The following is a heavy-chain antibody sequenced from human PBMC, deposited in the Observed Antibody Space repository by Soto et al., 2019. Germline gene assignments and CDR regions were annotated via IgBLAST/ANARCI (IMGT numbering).Heavy chain of an antibody. D-gene: IGHD3-10*01. V-gene: IGHV4-34*01. J-gene: IGHJ6*02. CDR1: GGSFREYY. Sequence: SETLSLTCAVNGGSFREYYWSWLRQPPGKGLEWIGEINQSGTTHYNPSLKRRINISIDTSKNQFSLNLTSVTAADTATYYCARDIITVIGGEIYYYFGMDVWGQGTTVTVS. CDR3: ARDIITVIGGEIYYYFGMDV. CDR2: INQSGTT.